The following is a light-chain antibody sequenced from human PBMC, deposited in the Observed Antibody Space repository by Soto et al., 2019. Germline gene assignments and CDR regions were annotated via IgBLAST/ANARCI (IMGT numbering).Light chain of an antibody. CDR1: QSVSSSY. CDR3: EQYGSSPRT. Sequence: EIVLTQSPGTLSLSPGERATLSCRASQSVSSSYLAWYQQKPGQAPRLLIYGASSRATGIPDRFNGSGSGTDFTLTISRLEPEDFAVYYCEQYGSSPRTFGQGTKLESK. CDR2: GAS. J-gene: IGKJ2*01. V-gene: IGKV3-20*01.